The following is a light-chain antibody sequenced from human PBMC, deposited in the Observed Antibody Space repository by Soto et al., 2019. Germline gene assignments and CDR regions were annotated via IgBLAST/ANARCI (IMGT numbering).Light chain of an antibody. CDR3: QQCSIYPWT. CDR2: KAS. CDR1: QSISSW. J-gene: IGKJ1*01. V-gene: IGKV1-5*03. Sequence: DIQMIQSPSTLSASVGDRVTITCRASQSISSWLAWYQQKPGKAPKLLIYKASSLQSGVPSRFSGSGSETEFTLTISSLQPDDFAAYYCQQCSIYPWTFGQGTKVEIK.